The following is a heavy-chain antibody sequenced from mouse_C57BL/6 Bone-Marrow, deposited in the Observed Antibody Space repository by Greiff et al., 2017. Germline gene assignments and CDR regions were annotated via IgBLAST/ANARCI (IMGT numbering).Heavy chain of an antibody. D-gene: IGHD2-2*01. CDR1: GYTFTEYT. Sequence: QVQLQQSGAELVKPGASVKLSCKASGYTFTEYTIHWVKQRSGQGLEWIGWFYPGSGSMKYNEKFKDKATLTADKSSSTVYMELSRLTSEDSAVYVCARHPYEGNDHYYAMDDWGQGTSVTVSS. CDR2: FYPGSGSM. CDR3: ARHPYEGNDHYYAMDD. V-gene: IGHV1-62-2*01. J-gene: IGHJ4*01.